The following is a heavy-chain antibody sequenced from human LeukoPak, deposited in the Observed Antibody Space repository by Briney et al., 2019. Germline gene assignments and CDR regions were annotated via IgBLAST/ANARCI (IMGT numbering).Heavy chain of an antibody. Sequence: ASVKVSCKASGYTFTSYDINWVRQATGQGLEWMGWMNPNSGNTGYAQKFQGRVTMTRNTSISTAHMELSSLRSEDTAVYYCARVGFTMVRGVIITIFDYWGQGTLVTVSS. CDR2: MNPNSGNT. D-gene: IGHD3-10*01. V-gene: IGHV1-8*01. J-gene: IGHJ4*02. CDR1: GYTFTSYD. CDR3: ARVGFTMVRGVIITIFDY.